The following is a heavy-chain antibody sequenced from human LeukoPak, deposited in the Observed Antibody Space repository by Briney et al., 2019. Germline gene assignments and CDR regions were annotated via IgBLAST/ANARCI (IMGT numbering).Heavy chain of an antibody. V-gene: IGHV3-66*01. D-gene: IGHD3-16*01. CDR1: GFTVTNNH. Sequence: PGGSLRLSCAASGFTVTNNHMIWVRQAPGKGLEWVSVIFSGGSTYFADSVKGRFTISRDSSKNTLYLQMNSLRAEDTAVYYCATNPGRLGVLLTIGGKGTMVTVSS. CDR3: ATNPGRLGVLLTI. J-gene: IGHJ3*02. CDR2: IFSGGST.